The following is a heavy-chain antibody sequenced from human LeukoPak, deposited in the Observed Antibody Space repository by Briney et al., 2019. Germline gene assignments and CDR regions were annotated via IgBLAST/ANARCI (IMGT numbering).Heavy chain of an antibody. CDR3: ATVLVRGDYFDY. J-gene: IGHJ4*02. CDR1: GYTLTEFA. Sequence: ASVKVSCKVSGYTLTEFAIHWVRQAPGKGLEWIGGFDPQSGGGIYAQMFQGRVTVTEDSSTNTAYMELSSLRSEDTAVYFCATVLVRGDYFDYWGQGTLLTVSS. V-gene: IGHV1-24*01. CDR2: FDPQSGGG. D-gene: IGHD6-13*01.